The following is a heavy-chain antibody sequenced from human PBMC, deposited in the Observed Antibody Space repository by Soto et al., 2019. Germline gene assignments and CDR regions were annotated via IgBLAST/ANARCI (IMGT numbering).Heavy chain of an antibody. Sequence: PGGSLRLSCAASVFTFSSYAMHWVRQAPGKGLEWVAVISYDGSNKYYADSVKGRFTISRDNSKNTLYLQMNSLRAEDTAVYYCARDRIVGVLGYGMDVWGQGTTVTVSS. J-gene: IGHJ6*02. CDR2: ISYDGSNK. V-gene: IGHV3-30-3*01. CDR3: ARDRIVGVLGYGMDV. CDR1: VFTFSSYA. D-gene: IGHD1-26*01.